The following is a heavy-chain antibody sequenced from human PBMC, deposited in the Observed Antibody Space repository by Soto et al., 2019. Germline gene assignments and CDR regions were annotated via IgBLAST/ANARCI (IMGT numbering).Heavy chain of an antibody. CDR3: ARDRMLYCGGDCYSPSTCDY. CDR1: GFTFSSYG. V-gene: IGHV3-33*08. CDR2: IWYDGSNK. J-gene: IGHJ4*02. D-gene: IGHD2-21*01. Sequence: GGSLRLSCAASGFTFSSYGMHWVRQAPGKGLEWVAVIWYDGSNKYYADSVKGRFTISRDNSKNTLYLQMNSLRAEDTAVYYCARDRMLYCGGDCYSPSTCDYWGQGTLVTVSS.